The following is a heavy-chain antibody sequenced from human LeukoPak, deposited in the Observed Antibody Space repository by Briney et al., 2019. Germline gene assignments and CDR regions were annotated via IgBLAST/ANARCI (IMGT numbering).Heavy chain of an antibody. D-gene: IGHD5-18*01. CDR1: GFTFDDYA. V-gene: IGHV3-9*03. Sequence: SLRLSCAASGFTFDDYAMHWVRHVPGKGLEWVSGISWNSGSVAYADSVKGRFTVSRDNAKNSLFLQMNSLRVEDMASYCAKANTAMASWGAFDVWGQGTMVTVSS. CDR3: AKANTAMASWGAFDV. CDR2: ISWNSGSV. J-gene: IGHJ3*01.